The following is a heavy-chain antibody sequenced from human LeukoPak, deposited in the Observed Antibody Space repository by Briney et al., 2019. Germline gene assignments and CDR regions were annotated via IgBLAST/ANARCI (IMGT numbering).Heavy chain of an antibody. J-gene: IGHJ5*02. CDR1: GYSFTSYW. Sequence: GESLKISCKGSGYSFTSYWIGWVRQMPGKSLEWMGIIYPGDSDTRYSPSFQGQVTISADKSVSTAYLQWSSLKASDTAMYYCARIDYYDSSGYYFGWFDPWGQGTLVTVSS. CDR2: IYPGDSDT. CDR3: ARIDYYDSSGYYFGWFDP. D-gene: IGHD3-22*01. V-gene: IGHV5-51*01.